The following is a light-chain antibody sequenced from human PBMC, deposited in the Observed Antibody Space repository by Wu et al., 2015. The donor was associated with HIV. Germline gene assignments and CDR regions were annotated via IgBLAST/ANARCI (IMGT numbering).Light chain of an antibody. Sequence: ATQLTQSPSSLSASIGDRVNITCRASQDIFTYLAWYQQTPGKPPRVLIYDASTLQSGVSSRFSGSGSGTHFTLTISGLQREDFAIYFCQQLNSFPLTFGQGSRLEI. CDR1: QDIFTY. CDR2: DAS. J-gene: IGKJ5*01. CDR3: QQLNSFPLT. V-gene: IGKV1-13*02.